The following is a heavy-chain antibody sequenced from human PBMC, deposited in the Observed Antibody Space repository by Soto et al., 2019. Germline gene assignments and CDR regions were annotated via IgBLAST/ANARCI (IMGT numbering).Heavy chain of an antibody. V-gene: IGHV4-30-4*01. CDR1: GGSISSGDYY. J-gene: IGHJ6*02. CDR3: AREGGRDGYKTLPYYYGMDV. D-gene: IGHD5-12*01. CDR2: IYYSGST. Sequence: QVQLQESGPGLVKPSQTLSLTCTVSGGSISSGDYYWSWIRQPPGKGLEWIGYIYYSGSTYYNPSLKSRVTISVDTSKNQFSLKLSSVTAADTAVYYCAREGGRDGYKTLPYYYGMDVWGQGTTVTVSS.